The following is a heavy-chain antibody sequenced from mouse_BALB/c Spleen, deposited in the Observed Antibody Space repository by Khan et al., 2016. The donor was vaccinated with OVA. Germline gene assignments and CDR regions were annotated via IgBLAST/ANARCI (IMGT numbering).Heavy chain of an antibody. Sequence: VQLMESGPGLVKPSQSLSLTCTVTGYSITSGYGWNWIRQFPGNKLEWMGYISYSGSTNYNPSLTSRISITRDTSKNQFFLQLNSVTTEDTATYDCARTARIKYWGQGTTLTVSS. V-gene: IGHV3-2*02. CDR1: GYSITSGYG. CDR2: ISYSGST. D-gene: IGHD1-2*01. J-gene: IGHJ2*01. CDR3: ARTARIKY.